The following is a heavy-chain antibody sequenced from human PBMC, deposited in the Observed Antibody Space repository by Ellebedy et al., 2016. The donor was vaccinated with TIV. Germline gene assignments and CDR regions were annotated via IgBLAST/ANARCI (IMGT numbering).Heavy chain of an antibody. CDR2: INPNSGGT. V-gene: IGHV1-18*01. J-gene: IGHJ5*02. CDR1: SYTFSNFG. D-gene: IGHD5-18*01. Sequence: AASVKVSCKASSYTFSNFGVSWVRQAPGQGLEWMGWINPNSGGTNYAQKFQGRVTMTEDTSTDTAYMELSSLRSEDTAVYYCATEKYSYGFGPNWFDPWGQGTLVTVSS. CDR3: ATEKYSYGFGPNWFDP.